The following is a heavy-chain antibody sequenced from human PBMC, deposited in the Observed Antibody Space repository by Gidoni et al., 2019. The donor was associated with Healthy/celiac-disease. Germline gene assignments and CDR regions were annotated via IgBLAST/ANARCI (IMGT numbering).Heavy chain of an antibody. V-gene: IGHV3-33*01. CDR2: IWYDGSNK. D-gene: IGHD6-19*01. Sequence: QVQRVESGGGVVQPGRSLRLSCAASGFTFSSYGMHWVRQAPGKGLEWVAVIWYDGSNKYYADSVKGRFTISRDNSKNTLYLQMNSLRAEDTAVYYCARDRSSGPFDYWGQGTLVTVSS. CDR3: ARDRSSGPFDY. CDR1: GFTFSSYG. J-gene: IGHJ4*02.